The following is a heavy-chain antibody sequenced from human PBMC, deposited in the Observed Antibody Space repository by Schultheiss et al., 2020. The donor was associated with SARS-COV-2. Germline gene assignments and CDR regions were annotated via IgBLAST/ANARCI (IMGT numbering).Heavy chain of an antibody. Sequence: ASVKVSCKASGYTFTSYGITWVRQAPGQGLEWMGWVSAYNGNTNYAQKLQGRVTMTTDTSTSTAYMELSSLRSEDTAVYYCASSVDEYYYYGMDVWGQGTTVTVSS. CDR3: ASSVDEYYYYGMDV. V-gene: IGHV1-18*01. CDR1: GYTFTSYG. CDR2: VSAYNGNT. D-gene: IGHD3-10*01. J-gene: IGHJ6*02.